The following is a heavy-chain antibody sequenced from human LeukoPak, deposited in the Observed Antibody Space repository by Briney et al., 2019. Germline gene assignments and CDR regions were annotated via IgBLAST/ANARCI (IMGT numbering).Heavy chain of an antibody. CDR3: AKAARNVDIVATIDY. V-gene: IGHV3-30*02. Sequence: GGSLRLSCAASGFTFSSYGMHWVRQAPGKGLEWVAFIRYDGSNKYYADSVKGRFTISRDNSKNTLYLQMNSLRAEDTAVYYCAKAARNVDIVATIDYWGQGTLVTVSS. D-gene: IGHD5-12*01. CDR1: GFTFSSYG. CDR2: IRYDGSNK. J-gene: IGHJ4*02.